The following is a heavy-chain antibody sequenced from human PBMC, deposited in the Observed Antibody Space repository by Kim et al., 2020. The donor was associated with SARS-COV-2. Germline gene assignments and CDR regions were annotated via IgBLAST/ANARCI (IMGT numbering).Heavy chain of an antibody. CDR3: ARGGYCSSTSCSTFDY. V-gene: IGHV1-3*01. CDR1: GYTFTSYA. D-gene: IGHD2-2*01. CDR2: INAGNGNT. Sequence: ASVKVSCKASGYTFTSYAMHWVRQAPGQRLEWMGWINAGNGNTKYSQKFQGRVTITRATSASTAYMELSSLRSEDTAVYYCARGGYCSSTSCSTFDYWGQGTLVTVSS. J-gene: IGHJ4*02.